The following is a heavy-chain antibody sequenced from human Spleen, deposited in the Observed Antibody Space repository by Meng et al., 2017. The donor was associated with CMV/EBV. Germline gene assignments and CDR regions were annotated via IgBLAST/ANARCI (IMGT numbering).Heavy chain of an antibody. CDR1: GFIVSSKY. CDR3: AKRDTTKYFDS. CDR2: FGSSGNT. J-gene: IGHJ4*02. D-gene: IGHD5-18*01. V-gene: IGHV3-53*01. Sequence: GESLKISCAASGFIVSSKYMSWVRQAPGKGLEWVSTFGSSGNTYYADSVKGRFTISRDNSKNTLFLQMNSLRAEDTAVFYCAKRDTTKYFDSWGQGILVTVSS.